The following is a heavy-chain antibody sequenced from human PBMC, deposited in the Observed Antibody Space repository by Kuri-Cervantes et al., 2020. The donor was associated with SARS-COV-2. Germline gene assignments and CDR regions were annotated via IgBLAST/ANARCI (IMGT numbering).Heavy chain of an antibody. J-gene: IGHJ4*02. V-gene: IGHV1-18*01. CDR1: GYTFTSYG. CDR3: ARGIERVLMVYAIGDSGWYIDY. CDR2: NSAYNGNT. D-gene: IGHD2-8*01. Sequence: ASVKVSCKASGYTFTSYGISWVRQAPGQGLEWMGWNSAYNGNTNYAQKLQGRVTMTTDTSTSTAYMELRSLRSDDTAVCYCARGIERVLMVYAIGDSGWYIDYWGQGTLVTVSS.